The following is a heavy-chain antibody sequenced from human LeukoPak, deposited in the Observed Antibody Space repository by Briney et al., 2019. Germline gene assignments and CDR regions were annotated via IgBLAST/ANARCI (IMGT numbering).Heavy chain of an antibody. CDR2: IGTAGDT. J-gene: IGHJ4*02. D-gene: IGHD4-17*01. CDR1: GFTFSNYD. V-gene: IGHV3-13*04. Sequence: GGSLRLSCAASGFTFSNYDMHWVRQVAGKGLEWVSAIGTAGDTYYLDSVKGRFIISRENAKNSLYLQMDSLRAEDTAVYYCARDPDYGDYVGHLGYWGQGTLVTVSS. CDR3: ARDPDYGDYVGHLGY.